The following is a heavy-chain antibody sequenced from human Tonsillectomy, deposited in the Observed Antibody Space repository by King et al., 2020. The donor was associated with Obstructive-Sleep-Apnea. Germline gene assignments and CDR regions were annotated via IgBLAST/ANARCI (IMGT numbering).Heavy chain of an antibody. Sequence: QLVQSGAEVKKPGASVKVSCKASGYTFTSYDINWVRQATGQGPEWMGWMSPNSGKIGYAQKFQGRVTMTRNTSISTAYMELSSLRSEDTAVYYCARGQITMIRGVLRSYFFDYWGQGTLVTVSS. CDR2: MSPNSGKI. V-gene: IGHV1-8*01. CDR1: GYTFTSYD. CDR3: ARGQITMIRGVLRSYFFDY. D-gene: IGHD3-10*01. J-gene: IGHJ4*02.